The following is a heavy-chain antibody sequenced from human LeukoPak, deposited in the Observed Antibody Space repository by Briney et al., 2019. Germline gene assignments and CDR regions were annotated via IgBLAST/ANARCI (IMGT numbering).Heavy chain of an antibody. CDR2: FDPEDGET. D-gene: IGHD3-22*01. J-gene: IGHJ4*02. V-gene: IGHV1-24*01. CDR1: GYTLTELS. Sequence: ASVNVSCKVSGYTLTELSMHWVRQAPGKGLEWMGGFDPEDGETIYAQKFQGRVTMTEDTSTDTAYMELSSLRSEDTAVYYCATEEAVVVGFDYWGQGTLVTVSS. CDR3: ATEEAVVVGFDY.